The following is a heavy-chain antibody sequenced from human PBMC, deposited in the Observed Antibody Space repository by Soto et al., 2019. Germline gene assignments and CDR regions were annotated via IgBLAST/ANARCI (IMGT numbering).Heavy chain of an antibody. D-gene: IGHD2-2*01. CDR2: ISGSGSNT. J-gene: IGHJ4*02. CDR3: AKAIGGCSSTTCYAADY. V-gene: IGHV3-23*01. Sequence: ESGGGLVQPGGSLRLSCAASGFTFSSYAMNWVRQAPGKGLEWVSAISGSGSNTYSADFVKGRLTISRDNSKNTLYLQVNSLRADDTAVYYCAKAIGGCSSTTCYAADYWGQGTLVTVSS. CDR1: GFTFSSYA.